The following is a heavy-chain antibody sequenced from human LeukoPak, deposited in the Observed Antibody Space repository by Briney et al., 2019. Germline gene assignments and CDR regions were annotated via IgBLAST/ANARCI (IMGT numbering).Heavy chain of an antibody. V-gene: IGHV1-69*13. CDR2: IIPIFGTA. D-gene: IGHD6-13*01. CDR3: ARSLYSRPFDP. Sequence: SVKVSFTASGGTFSSYAISWVRQAPGQGLEWMGGIIPIFGTANYAQKFQGRVTITADESTSTAYMELSSLRSEDTAVYYCARSLYSRPFDPWGQGTLVTVSS. CDR1: GGTFSSYA. J-gene: IGHJ5*02.